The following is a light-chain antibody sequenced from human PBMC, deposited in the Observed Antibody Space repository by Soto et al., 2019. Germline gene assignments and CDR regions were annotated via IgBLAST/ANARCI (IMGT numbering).Light chain of an antibody. CDR1: TGAVTSGHY. J-gene: IGLJ3*02. Sequence: QAVVTQEPSLTVSPGGTVTLTCGSSTGAVTSGHYPYWFQQKPGQAPRTPIYDTSNKHSWTPARFSASLLGGKAALTLSGAQPEDEAEYYCLLYYSGARVFGGGTKLTVL. V-gene: IGLV7-46*01. CDR2: DTS. CDR3: LLYYSGARV.